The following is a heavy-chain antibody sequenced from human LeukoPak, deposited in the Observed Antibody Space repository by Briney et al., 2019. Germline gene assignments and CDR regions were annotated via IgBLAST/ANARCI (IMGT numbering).Heavy chain of an antibody. CDR2: ISSSSSYI. CDR3: VREAALDRAGPLFRWFDP. V-gene: IGHV3-21*01. Sequence: PGGSLRLSCTASGFTFSSYSMNWVRQAPGKGLEWVSSISSSSSYIYYADSVKGRFTISRDNAKNSLYLQMNSLRAEDTAVYYCVREAALDRAGPLFRWFDPWGQGTLVTVPS. D-gene: IGHD2-15*01. J-gene: IGHJ5*02. CDR1: GFTFSSYS.